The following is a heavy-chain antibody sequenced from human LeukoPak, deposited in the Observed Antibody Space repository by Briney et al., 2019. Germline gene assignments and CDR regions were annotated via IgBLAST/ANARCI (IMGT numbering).Heavy chain of an antibody. D-gene: IGHD3-22*01. CDR2: IYYSGSP. CDR1: GGSISSSSYY. V-gene: IGHV4-39*01. J-gene: IGHJ4*02. Sequence: SETLSLTCALSGGSISSSSYYWGWIRQPPGKGLEWIGSIYYSGSPYYNPSLKSRVTISVDTSKNQFSLKLSSVTAADTAVYYCARQLGYYYDSSGYYLTGYFDYWGQGTLVTVSS. CDR3: ARQLGYYYDSSGYYLTGYFDY.